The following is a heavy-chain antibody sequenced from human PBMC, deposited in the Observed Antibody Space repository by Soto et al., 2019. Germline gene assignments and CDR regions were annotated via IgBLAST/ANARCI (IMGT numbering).Heavy chain of an antibody. V-gene: IGHV3-30*18. CDR2: ISYGGSNK. CDR3: AKDNCISTSCYRLYNWFDP. Sequence: QVQLVESGEGVVQPGRSLRLSCAASGFTFSSYGMHWVRQAPGKGLEWVAVISYGGSNKYYADSVKGRFTISRDNSKNTLYLQMNSLRAEDTAVYYCAKDNCISTSCYRLYNWFDPWGQGTLVTVSS. D-gene: IGHD2-2*01. CDR1: GFTFSSYG. J-gene: IGHJ5*02.